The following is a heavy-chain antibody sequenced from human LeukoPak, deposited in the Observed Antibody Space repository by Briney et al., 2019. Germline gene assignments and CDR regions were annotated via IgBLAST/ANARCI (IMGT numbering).Heavy chain of an antibody. V-gene: IGHV3-30*02. CDR2: IPSDGSDN. CDR1: VFTFSTYG. Sequence: GGSLRLSCAASVFTFSTYGFHWVRQAPGKGLEWVAFIPSDGSDNYYANSVKGRFTNSRDNSKNTLYLQMNSLRSEDTAVYYCAKGLGDYDDFRLGYWGQGTLVTVSS. CDR3: AKGLGDYDDFRLGY. D-gene: IGHD4-17*01. J-gene: IGHJ4*02.